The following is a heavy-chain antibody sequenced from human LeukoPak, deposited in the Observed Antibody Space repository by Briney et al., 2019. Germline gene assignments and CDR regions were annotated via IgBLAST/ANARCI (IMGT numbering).Heavy chain of an antibody. Sequence: GGSLRLSCAASGFTFDDYAIHWVRQAPGKGLEWVSGISWNSGTIGYADSVRGRFTISRDNAKNSLYLQMDSLRAEDTALYYCAKDIRANWNTRTGRFDPWGQGTLVTVSS. CDR3: AKDIRANWNTRTGRFDP. J-gene: IGHJ5*02. V-gene: IGHV3-9*01. CDR1: GFTFDDYA. D-gene: IGHD1/OR15-1a*01. CDR2: ISWNSGTI.